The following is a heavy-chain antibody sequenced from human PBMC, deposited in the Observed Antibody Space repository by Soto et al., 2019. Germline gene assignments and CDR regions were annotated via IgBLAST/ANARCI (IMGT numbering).Heavy chain of an antibody. CDR3: ARGGESAYYYDSSGYYAFHY. D-gene: IGHD3-22*01. CDR1: GYTFTSYY. CDR2: INPSGGST. J-gene: IGHJ4*02. Sequence: ASVKVSCKASGYTFTSYYMHWVRQAPGQGLEWMGIINPSGGSTSYAQKFQGRVTMTRDTSTSTVYMELSSLRSEDTAVYYCARGGESAYYYDSSGYYAFHYWGQGTLVTVSS. V-gene: IGHV1-46*01.